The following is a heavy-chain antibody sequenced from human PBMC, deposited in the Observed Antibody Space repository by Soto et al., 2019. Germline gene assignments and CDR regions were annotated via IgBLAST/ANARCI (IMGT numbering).Heavy chain of an antibody. CDR2: IFHTGGT. CDR1: SDSIAGENW. J-gene: IGHJ4*02. CDR3: ARVFSSGSGRMYYFDF. V-gene: IGHV4-4*02. D-gene: IGHD6-25*01. Sequence: QVQLQESGPGLVKPSETLSLTCTVSSDSIAGENWWSWVRQPPGMGLEWIGEIFHTGGTNYNPSLKGRVTMEVDKSKNQFSLKLISATAADTGVYYCARVFSSGSGRMYYFDFWGQGTLVSVSS.